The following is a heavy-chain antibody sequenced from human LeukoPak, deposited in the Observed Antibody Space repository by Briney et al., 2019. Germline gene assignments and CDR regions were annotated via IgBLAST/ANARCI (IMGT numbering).Heavy chain of an antibody. CDR2: MFASGST. V-gene: IGHV3-66*01. Sequence: GGSLRLSCTASGFSVSSNYMSWVRQAPGKGLGGVSVMFASGSTYYADSVKGRLTFSRDIFRNTLYLQLNSLRAEDTAVYYCARDASTTVTTDYWGQGTLVTVSS. D-gene: IGHD4-11*01. CDR3: ARDASTTVTTDY. CDR1: GFSVSSNY. J-gene: IGHJ4*02.